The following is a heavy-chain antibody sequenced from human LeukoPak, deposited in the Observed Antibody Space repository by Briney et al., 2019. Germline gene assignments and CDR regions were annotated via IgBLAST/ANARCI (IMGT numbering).Heavy chain of an antibody. CDR2: ISAYNGNT. CDR3: ARESFGYYGSGSYPLLFDY. Sequence: ASVKVSCKASGYTFTSYGISWVRQAPGQGLEWMGWISAYNGNTNYAQKLQGRVTMTTDTSTSTAYMELRSLRSDDTAVYYCARESFGYYGSGSYPLLFDYWGQGTLVTVSS. D-gene: IGHD3-10*01. V-gene: IGHV1-18*01. J-gene: IGHJ4*02. CDR1: GYTFTSYG.